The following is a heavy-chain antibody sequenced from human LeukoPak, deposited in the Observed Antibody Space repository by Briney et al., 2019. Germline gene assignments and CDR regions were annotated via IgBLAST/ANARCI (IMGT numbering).Heavy chain of an antibody. D-gene: IGHD3-22*01. CDR3: AREATYYYDSSGYSWNAFDI. Sequence: SETLSLTCTVSGGSISSYYWSWIRQPAGKGLEWIGRIYTSGSTNYNPSLKSRVTMSVDTSKNQFSLKLSSVTAADTAVYYCAREATYYYDSSGYSWNAFDIWGQGTMVTVSS. V-gene: IGHV4-4*07. CDR1: GGSISSYY. J-gene: IGHJ3*02. CDR2: IYTSGST.